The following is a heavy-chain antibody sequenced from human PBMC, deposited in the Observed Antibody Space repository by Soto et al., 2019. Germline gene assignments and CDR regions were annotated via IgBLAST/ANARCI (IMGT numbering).Heavy chain of an antibody. J-gene: IGHJ6*02. CDR3: AVGGSYLGMEV. CDR2: INPDGGRT. Sequence: QVQLVQSGAEVKKPGASVKVSCKASRYSFTSYSMHWVRLAPRQGLEWMGIINPDGGRTSNAQQFQRRVIMTRDTSTSTVYMEMSSLSSGVTAVYYCAVGGSYLGMEVWGQGTTVSGSS. CDR1: RYSFTSYS. D-gene: IGHD2-15*01. V-gene: IGHV1-46*01.